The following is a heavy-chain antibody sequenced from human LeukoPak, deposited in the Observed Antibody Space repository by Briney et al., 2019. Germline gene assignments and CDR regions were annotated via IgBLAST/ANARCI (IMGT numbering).Heavy chain of an antibody. J-gene: IGHJ5*02. V-gene: IGHV4-61*02. CDR1: GGSISSGSYY. CDR3: ARTPLRGATFFTSYPNWFHT. D-gene: IGHD3-10*01. CDR2: VYSSGST. Sequence: SQTLSLTCTVSGGSISSGSYYCSWIRQPAGKGLEWIGRVYSSGSTDYNPSLKSRLSISVDTSKIQFSLRLSSVTVADTAVYYCARTPLRGATFFTSYPNWFHTWGQGTLVTVSS.